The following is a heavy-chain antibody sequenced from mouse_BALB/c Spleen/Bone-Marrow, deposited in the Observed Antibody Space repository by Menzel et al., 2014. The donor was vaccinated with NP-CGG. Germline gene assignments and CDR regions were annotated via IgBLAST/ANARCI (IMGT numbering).Heavy chain of an antibody. CDR1: GFTFSNYG. D-gene: IGHD2-4*01. CDR2: INVNGDTT. J-gene: IGHJ3*01. CDR3: ARVYDYSSEFAY. V-gene: IGHV5-6-3*01. Sequence: EVKLVESGGGLVQPGGSLKLSCAASGFTFSNYGMSWVRQTPDKRLEMIATINVNGDTTYHPDSVKGRFTIARDNIKNSIYLQRSSLKAEDTAMYYCARVYDYSSEFAYWGQGTLVTVSA.